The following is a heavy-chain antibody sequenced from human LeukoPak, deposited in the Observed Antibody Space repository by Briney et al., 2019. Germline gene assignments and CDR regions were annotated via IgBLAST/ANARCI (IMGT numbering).Heavy chain of an antibody. CDR2: ISGSGGST. CDR1: GFTFSSYA. Sequence: GGSLRLSCAASGFTFSSYAMSWVRQAPGKGLEWVPAISGSGGSTYYADSVKGRFTISRDNSKNTLYLQMNSLRAEDTAVYYCAKTFGAPNYYYYYGMDVWGQGTTVTVSS. D-gene: IGHD3-16*01. J-gene: IGHJ6*02. V-gene: IGHV3-23*01. CDR3: AKTFGAPNYYYYYGMDV.